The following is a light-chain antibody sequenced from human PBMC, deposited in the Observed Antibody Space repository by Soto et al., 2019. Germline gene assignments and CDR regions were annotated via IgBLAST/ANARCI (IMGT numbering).Light chain of an antibody. J-gene: IGKJ5*01. Sequence: DIQMTQSPSTLSASVGDRVTITCRASQTISSWLAWYQQKPGKAPKLLIYDASSLECGVPARFSGSGSGTDFTLTISSLEPEDFAVYYCQQRSDWSTLGQGTRLEIK. V-gene: IGKV1-5*01. CDR1: QTISSW. CDR2: DAS. CDR3: QQRSDWST.